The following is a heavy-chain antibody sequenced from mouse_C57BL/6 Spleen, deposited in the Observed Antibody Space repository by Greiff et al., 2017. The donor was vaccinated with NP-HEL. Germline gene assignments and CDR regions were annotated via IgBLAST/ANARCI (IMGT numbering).Heavy chain of an antibody. D-gene: IGHD1-1*01. Sequence: QVQLQQPGAELVQPGASVKLSCKASGYTFTSYWMTWVKPRPGQGLEWIGDIYPGSGSTNYNEKFKSKAPLTVDTSSSTAYMQLSSLTSEDSAVYYCSRVGSYYDYAMDYWGQGTSVTVSS. CDR3: SRVGSYYDYAMDY. CDR2: IYPGSGST. CDR1: GYTFTSYW. V-gene: IGHV1-55*01. J-gene: IGHJ4*01.